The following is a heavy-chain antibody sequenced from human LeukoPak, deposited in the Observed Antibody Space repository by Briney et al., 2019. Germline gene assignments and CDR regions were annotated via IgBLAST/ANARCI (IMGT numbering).Heavy chain of an antibody. V-gene: IGHV1-2*02. CDR2: INPNSGGT. CDR1: GYTFTGYY. CDR3: ARDALRNRHWGAWFDP. J-gene: IGHJ5*02. D-gene: IGHD7-27*01. Sequence: GASVKVSCKASGYTFTGYYMHWVRQAPGQGLEWMGWINPNSGGTNYAQKFRGRVTMTRDTSISTAYMELSRLRSDDTAVYYCARDALRNRHWGAWFDPWGQGTLVTVSS.